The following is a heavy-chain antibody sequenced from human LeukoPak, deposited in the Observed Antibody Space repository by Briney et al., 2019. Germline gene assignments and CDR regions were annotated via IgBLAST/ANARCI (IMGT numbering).Heavy chain of an antibody. D-gene: IGHD6-19*01. Sequence: ASVKVSCKASGYTFTDYYMHWVRQAPGQTFEWLAWISPKSGDTHYTQKFQGRVTVTTDTSITSVYMELSGLQSDDTAVYYCVRDLTGGSGDWGQGTLVTVSS. CDR3: VRDLTGGSGD. CDR2: ISPKSGDT. J-gene: IGHJ4*02. CDR1: GYTFTDYY. V-gene: IGHV1-2*02.